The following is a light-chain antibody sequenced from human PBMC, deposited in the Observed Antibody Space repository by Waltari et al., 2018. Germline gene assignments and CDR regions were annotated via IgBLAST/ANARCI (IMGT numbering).Light chain of an antibody. J-gene: IGKJ1*01. Sequence: IVLTQSPGTLSLSPGERATLSCRASQSVSRSLAWYQQKPGQAPKLLIYGASTRATGIPDRFTGSGSVTDFSLTISSLEPEDFAIYFCQHYVRLPATFGQGTKVEI. CDR2: GAS. CDR3: QHYVRLPAT. CDR1: QSVSRS. V-gene: IGKV3-20*01.